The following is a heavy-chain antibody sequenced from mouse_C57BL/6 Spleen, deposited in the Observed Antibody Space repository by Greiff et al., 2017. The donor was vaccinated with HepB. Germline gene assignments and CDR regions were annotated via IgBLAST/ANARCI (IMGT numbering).Heavy chain of an antibody. V-gene: IGHV1-7*01. J-gene: IGHJ1*03. D-gene: IGHD2-5*01. Sequence: QVQLQQSGAELAKPGASVKLSCKASGYTFTSYWMHWVKQRPGQGLEWIGYINPSSGYTKYNQKFKDKATLTADKSSSTAYMQLSSLTYEDSAVYYCARYYSNYDWYFDVWGTGTTVTVSS. CDR3: ARYYSNYDWYFDV. CDR2: INPSSGYT. CDR1: GYTFTSYW.